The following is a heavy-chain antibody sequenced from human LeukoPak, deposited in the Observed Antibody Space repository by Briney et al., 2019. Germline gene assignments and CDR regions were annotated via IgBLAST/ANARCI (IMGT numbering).Heavy chain of an antibody. D-gene: IGHD3-22*01. CDR1: GGSISSYH. CDR2: IYYSGST. Sequence: RSSETLSLTCTVSGGSISSYHWSWIRQPPGKGLEWIGYIYYSGSTNYNPSLKSRVTISVDTSKNQFSLKLSSVTAADTAVYYCARSEMYYYDSSGYYHKYFQHWGQGTLVTVSS. J-gene: IGHJ1*01. CDR3: ARSEMYYYDSSGYYHKYFQH. V-gene: IGHV4-59*01.